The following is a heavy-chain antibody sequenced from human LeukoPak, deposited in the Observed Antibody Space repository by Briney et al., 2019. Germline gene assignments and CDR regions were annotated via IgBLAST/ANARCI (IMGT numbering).Heavy chain of an antibody. J-gene: IGHJ2*01. V-gene: IGHV3-53*01. Sequence: GGSLTLSCAASGFSVSLNYMNWVRQAPGKGLEWVSILYSGSDTYYADSVKGRFTISRDSSKNMLFLHMNGLRAEDTAVYYCARVGDHFHWYLDLWGRGTLVTVSS. CDR1: GFSVSLNY. CDR2: LYSGSDT. CDR3: ARVGDHFHWYLDL. D-gene: IGHD3-3*02.